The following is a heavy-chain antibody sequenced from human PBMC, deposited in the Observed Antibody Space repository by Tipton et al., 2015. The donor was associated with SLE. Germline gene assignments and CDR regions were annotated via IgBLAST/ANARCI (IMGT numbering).Heavy chain of an antibody. CDR1: GVSNRSSY. V-gene: IGHV4-4*07. CDR3: ARPGANWDDAFGM. CDR2: VYTSGAT. Sequence: TLSLTCNVSGVSNRSSYWSWFRQPAGKGLEWIGRVYTSGATDYNPSLKSRVTMSVDTSKNQFSLKLTSVTAADPAVFYCARPGANWDDAFGMWGQGTMVTVSS. J-gene: IGHJ3*02. D-gene: IGHD7-27*01.